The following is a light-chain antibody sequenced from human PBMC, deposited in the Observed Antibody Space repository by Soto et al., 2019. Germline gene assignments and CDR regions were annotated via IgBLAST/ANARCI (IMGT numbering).Light chain of an antibody. J-gene: IGKJ1*01. CDR3: QQRTNSPPWT. CDR2: GVS. Sequence: IVLTQSPGTLSLSPWEGASLSCRASQNISTYLAWYQQRPGQVPRLLIYGVSKRAPAIPPRFSGSGSGTDFTLSVSGLETEDFATYYCQQRTNSPPWTFGQGTKVDIK. V-gene: IGKV3-11*01. CDR1: QNISTY.